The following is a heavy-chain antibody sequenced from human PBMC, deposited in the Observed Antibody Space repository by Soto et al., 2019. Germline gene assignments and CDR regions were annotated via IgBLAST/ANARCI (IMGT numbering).Heavy chain of an antibody. CDR1: GGSISSYY. V-gene: IGHV4-59*01. D-gene: IGHD3-22*01. CDR3: ARWYYYDSSGYGGLDY. CDR2: IYYSGST. Sequence: SETLSLTCTVSGGSISSYYWSWIRQPPGKGLEWIGYIYYSGSTNYNPSLKSRVTISVDTSKNQFSLKLSSVTAADTAVYYCARWYYYDSSGYGGLDYWGQGTLVTVS. J-gene: IGHJ4*02.